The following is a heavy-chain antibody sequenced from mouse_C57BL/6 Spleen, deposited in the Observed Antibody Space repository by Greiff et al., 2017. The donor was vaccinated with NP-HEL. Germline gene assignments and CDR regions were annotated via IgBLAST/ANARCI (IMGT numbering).Heavy chain of an antibody. V-gene: IGHV14-2*01. CDR2: IDPEDGET. CDR3: AEGDWPYAMDY. CDR1: GFNIKDYY. D-gene: IGHD3-3*01. Sequence: EVQLQQSGAELVKPGASVKLSCTASGFNIKDYYMHWVKQRTEQGLEWIGRIDPEDGETKYVPKFQGKATITADTSSNTAYLQLSSLTSEDTAVYYCAEGDWPYAMDYWGQGTSVTVSS. J-gene: IGHJ4*01.